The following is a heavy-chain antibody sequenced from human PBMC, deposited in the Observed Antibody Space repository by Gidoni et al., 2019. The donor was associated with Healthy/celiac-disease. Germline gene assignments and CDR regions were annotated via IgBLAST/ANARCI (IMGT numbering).Heavy chain of an antibody. V-gene: IGHV4-59*01. Sequence: QVQLQESGPGLLKPSETLSLTCTVPGGSISSYYWSWIRQPPGKGLEWIGYIYYSGSTNYNPSLKSRVTISVDTSKNQFSLKLSSVTAADTAVYYCARVAGSGNWYFDLWGRGTLVTVSS. J-gene: IGHJ2*01. CDR2: IYYSGST. CDR3: ARVAGSGNWYFDL. CDR1: GGSISSYY. D-gene: IGHD6-13*01.